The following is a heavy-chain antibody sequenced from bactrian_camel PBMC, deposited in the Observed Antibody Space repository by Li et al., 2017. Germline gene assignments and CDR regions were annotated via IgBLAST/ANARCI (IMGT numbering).Heavy chain of an antibody. CDR3: AADLGDCSTGDCYCHPANDFRY. CDR1: EATYSDSC. CDR2: IYRNGAT. D-gene: IGHD3*01. V-gene: IGHV3S55*01. Sequence: HVQLVESGGGSVQAGGFLRPSCAASEATYSDSCMGWFRQAPGKGREGIAAIYRNGATVYEDSVKGRFTISKDNAKHTLYLQMNSLKPEDSAVYYCAADLGDCSTGDCYCHPANDFRYWGQGTQVTVS. J-gene: IGHJ6*01.